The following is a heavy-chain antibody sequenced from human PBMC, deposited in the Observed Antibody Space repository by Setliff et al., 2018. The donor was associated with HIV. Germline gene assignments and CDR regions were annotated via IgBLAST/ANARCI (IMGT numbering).Heavy chain of an antibody. V-gene: IGHV4-39*07. CDR2: IYYSGSA. J-gene: IGHJ4*02. Sequence: SETLSLTCTVSRDSIRNGAYYWGWIRQPPGKGLEWIGSIYYSGSAYYNPSFKSRVTLTVDTSENRFSLRLSSVTAADTAVYFCARGGTVSADFDSWGQGTLVTVSS. CDR3: ARGGTVSADFDS. D-gene: IGHD6-19*01. CDR1: RDSIRNGAYY.